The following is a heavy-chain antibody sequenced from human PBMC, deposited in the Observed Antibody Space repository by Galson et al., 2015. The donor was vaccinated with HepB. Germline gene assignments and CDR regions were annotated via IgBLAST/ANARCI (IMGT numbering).Heavy chain of an antibody. CDR1: VSSTY. V-gene: IGHV3-53*05. CDR2: LFSGGDT. CDR3: ARDQLDH. J-gene: IGHJ4*02. Sequence: VSSTYMSWVRQAPGRGLEWVSTLFSGGDTWYTDSMKGRLTISRDTSKNILYLEVNTLRPEDTAVYYCARDQLDHWGQGTLVTVSS.